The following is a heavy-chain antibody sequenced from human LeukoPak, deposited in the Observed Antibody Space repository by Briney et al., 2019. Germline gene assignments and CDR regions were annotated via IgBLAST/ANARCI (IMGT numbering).Heavy chain of an antibody. J-gene: IGHJ4*02. D-gene: IGHD3-16*02. CDR1: GGSFSGYY. V-gene: IGHV4-34*01. CDR3: ARGRDDYVWGSYRYFY. CDR2: INHSGST. Sequence: PSETLSLTCAVYGGSFSGYYWSWIRQPPGKGLEWIGEINHSGSTNYNPSPKSRVTISVDTSKNQFCLKLSSVTAAESAVYYCARGRDDYVWGSYRYFYWGQGTLVTVSS.